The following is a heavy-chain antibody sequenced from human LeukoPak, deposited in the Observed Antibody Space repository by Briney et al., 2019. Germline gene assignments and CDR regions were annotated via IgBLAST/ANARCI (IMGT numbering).Heavy chain of an antibody. CDR1: GFTFSSYS. CDR3: AREPRGAYFDY. CDR2: ISSSSSTI. J-gene: IGHJ4*02. D-gene: IGHD3-10*01. V-gene: IGHV3-48*01. Sequence: PGGSLRLPCAASGFTFSSYSMNWVRQAPGKGLEWVSYISSSSSTIYYADSAKGRFTISRDNAKNSLYLQMNRLRAEDTAVYYCAREPRGAYFDYWGQGTLVTVSS.